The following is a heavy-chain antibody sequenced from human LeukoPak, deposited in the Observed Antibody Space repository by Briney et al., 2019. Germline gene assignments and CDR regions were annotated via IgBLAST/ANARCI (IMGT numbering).Heavy chain of an antibody. Sequence: PSETLSLTCTVSGGSISSSSYYWGWIRQPPGKGLEWIGSIYYSGSTYYNPSLKSRVTISVDTSKNQFSLKLSSVTAADTAVYYCARHFSPSKVVVPAAITAYWGQGTLVTVSS. CDR2: IYYSGST. V-gene: IGHV4-39*01. CDR3: ARHFSPSKVVVPAAITAY. J-gene: IGHJ4*02. CDR1: GGSISSSSYY. D-gene: IGHD2-2*02.